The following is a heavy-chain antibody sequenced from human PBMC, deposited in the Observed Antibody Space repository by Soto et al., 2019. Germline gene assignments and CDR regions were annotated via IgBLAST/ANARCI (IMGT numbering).Heavy chain of an antibody. V-gene: IGHV6-1*01. Sequence: SQTLSLTCAISGDSVSSNSAAWNWIRQSPSRGLEWLGRTYYRSKWYNDYAVSVKSRITINPDTSKNQFSLKLNSVTPEDTAVYYCAREPIADRNYYYYGMDVWGQGSTVTVSS. CDR3: AREPIADRNYYYYGMDV. CDR1: GDSVSSNSAA. J-gene: IGHJ6*02. D-gene: IGHD6-6*01. CDR2: TYYRSKWYN.